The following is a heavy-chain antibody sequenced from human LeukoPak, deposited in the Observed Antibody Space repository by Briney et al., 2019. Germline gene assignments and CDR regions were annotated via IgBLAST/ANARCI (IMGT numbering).Heavy chain of an antibody. J-gene: IGHJ5*02. CDR1: GVPITDYY. CDR3: ARELPSTGNWFDP. Sequence: SETLSLTCNISGVPITDYYWSWIRLAPRSGLEWIGYMYYSGDSNSNPSLEGRVTMSADTSTNQFSLRLTSVTAADTAIYYCARELPSTGNWFDPWGQGILVTVSS. V-gene: IGHV4-59*01. CDR2: MYYSGDS. D-gene: IGHD1-14*01.